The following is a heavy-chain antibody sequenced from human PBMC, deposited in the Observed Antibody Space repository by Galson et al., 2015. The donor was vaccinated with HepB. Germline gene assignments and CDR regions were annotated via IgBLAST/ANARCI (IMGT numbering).Heavy chain of an antibody. CDR2: IKLDGTEK. Sequence: SLRLSCAASGFTISNYWMTWVRQAPGKGLEWVANIKLDGTEKYYVDSVKGRFTISRDNAKNSLYLQMNSLRVEDTAMYYCARGIISGIDYFDYWGQGNLVTVSS. CDR1: GFTISNYW. V-gene: IGHV3-7*04. CDR3: ARGIISGIDYFDY. J-gene: IGHJ4*02. D-gene: IGHD1-20*01.